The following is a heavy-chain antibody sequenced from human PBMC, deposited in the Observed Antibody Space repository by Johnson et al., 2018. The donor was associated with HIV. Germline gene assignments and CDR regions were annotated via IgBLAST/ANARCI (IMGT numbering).Heavy chain of an antibody. V-gene: IGHV3-30-3*01. CDR2: ISYAGSNK. CDR1: GFRFSNYA. Sequence: QVQLVASGGGVVQPGSSLRLPCAASGFRFSNYAMHWVRQAPGKGLEWVAFISYAGSNKYYADSAKGRFTISKDNSKNTLHLQMNSLRAEDTAMYYCAKDLSSQLLWVIRDGFDVWGQGTMVTVSS. CDR3: AKDLSSQLLWVIRDGFDV. J-gene: IGHJ3*01. D-gene: IGHD3-10*01.